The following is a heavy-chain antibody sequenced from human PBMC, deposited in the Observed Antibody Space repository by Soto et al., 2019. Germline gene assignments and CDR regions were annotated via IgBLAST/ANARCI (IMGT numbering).Heavy chain of an antibody. Sequence: PSETLSLTCAVYGGSLSGYYWSWIRQPPGKGLEWIGEINHSGSTNYNPSLKSRVTISVDTSKNQFSLKLSSVTAADTAVYYCARGGRYSYGPFDYWGQGTLVTVSS. CDR1: GGSLSGYY. CDR3: ARGGRYSYGPFDY. J-gene: IGHJ4*02. V-gene: IGHV4-34*01. CDR2: INHSGST. D-gene: IGHD5-18*01.